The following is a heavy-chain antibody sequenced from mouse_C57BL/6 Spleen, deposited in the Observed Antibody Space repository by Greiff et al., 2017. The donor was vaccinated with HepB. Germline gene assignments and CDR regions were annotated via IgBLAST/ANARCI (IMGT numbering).Heavy chain of an antibody. D-gene: IGHD1-1*01. V-gene: IGHV1-15*01. CDR3: TRKRALYYGSSYWCAY. Sequence: QVQLQQSGAELVRPGASVTLSCKASGYTFTDYEMHWVKQTPVHGLEWIGAIDPETGGTAYNQKFKGKAILTADKSSSTAYMELRSLTSEDSAVYYCTRKRALYYGSSYWCAYWGQGTLVTVSA. J-gene: IGHJ3*01. CDR2: IDPETGGT. CDR1: GYTFTDYE.